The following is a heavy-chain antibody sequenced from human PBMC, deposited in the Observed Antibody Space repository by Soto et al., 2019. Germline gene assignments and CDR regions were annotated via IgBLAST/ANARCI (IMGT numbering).Heavy chain of an antibody. Sequence: LSLTFSVSVRSMSSNYWSWIRQSPDKGLEWLGYVFYGGTDYNPSLGGRVSMSVETSKSQFSLKLTSVTVADTAVYYCASYRGALYFESWGPGILVTVSS. CDR3: ASYRGALYFES. CDR2: VFYGGT. D-gene: IGHD3-16*01. CDR1: VRSMSSNY. J-gene: IGHJ4*02. V-gene: IGHV4-59*01.